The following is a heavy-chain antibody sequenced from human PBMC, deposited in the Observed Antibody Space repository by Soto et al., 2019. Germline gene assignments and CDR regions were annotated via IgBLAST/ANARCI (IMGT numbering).Heavy chain of an antibody. J-gene: IGHJ5*01. CDR2: IYYSGST. V-gene: IGHV4-39*07. CDR1: GGSISSSSYY. Sequence: SETLSLTCTVSGGSISSSSYYWGWIRQPPGKGLEWIGSIYYSGSTYYNPSLKSRVTISVDTSKNQFSLKLSSVTAADTAVYYCARTDHDFWSGTNLVNWFDSWGQGTLVTVSS. D-gene: IGHD3-3*01. CDR3: ARTDHDFWSGTNLVNWFDS.